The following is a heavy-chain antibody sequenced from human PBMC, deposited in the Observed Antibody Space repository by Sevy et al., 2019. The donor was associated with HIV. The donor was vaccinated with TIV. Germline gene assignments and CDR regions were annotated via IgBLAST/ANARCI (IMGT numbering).Heavy chain of an antibody. CDR1: GFTFSSYA. CDR3: ARDLRSDY. V-gene: IGHV3-30*04. CDR2: ISYDGRNK. J-gene: IGHJ4*02. Sequence: GGSLRLSCAASGFTFSSYAMHWVRQAPGKGLEWVAVISYDGRNKYYADSVKGRFTISRDNSKNTLYLQMNSLRAEDTAVYYCARDLRSDYWGQGTLVTVSS.